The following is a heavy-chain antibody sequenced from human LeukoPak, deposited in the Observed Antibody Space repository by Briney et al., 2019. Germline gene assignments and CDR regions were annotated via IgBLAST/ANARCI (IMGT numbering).Heavy chain of an antibody. Sequence: GGSLRLSCAASGAAFTKYGMKWVRQAAGAGLEYISGISRSGDITHYADSVKGRFIISRDNVQNTLYLQMNSLRADDTALYYCATEGFYYWGPGTQVTVSS. CDR2: ISRSGDIT. J-gene: IGHJ4*02. CDR3: ATEGFYY. V-gene: IGHV3-23*01. CDR1: GAAFTKYG.